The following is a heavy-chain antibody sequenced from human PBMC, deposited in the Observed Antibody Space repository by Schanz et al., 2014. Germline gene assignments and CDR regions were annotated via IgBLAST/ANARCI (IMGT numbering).Heavy chain of an antibody. CDR3: ARDAADFYDILTEEDY. Sequence: QVQLVQSGAEVKKPGASVKVSCTASGFNFNNYDINWVRQATGQGLEWMGWISAYNGNTKYPQKLQGRVTMTTDTSTSTAYMELRSLRSDDTAVYYCARDAADFYDILTEEDYWGQGTLVTASS. CDR1: GFNFNNYD. D-gene: IGHD3-9*01. V-gene: IGHV1-18*04. CDR2: ISAYNGNT. J-gene: IGHJ4*02.